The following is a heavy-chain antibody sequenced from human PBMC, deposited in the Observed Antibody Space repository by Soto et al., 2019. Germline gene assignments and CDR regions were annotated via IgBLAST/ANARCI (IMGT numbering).Heavy chain of an antibody. V-gene: IGHV3-7*03. CDR1: GFTFSDYW. J-gene: IGHJ2*01. Sequence: EVQLAESGGDLVQSGGSLRLSCATSGFTFSDYWMNWVRQARGKGLEWVARIREDGGETHYVDSVKGRFTISRDNARKSLYLQMNNLRVDDPAVYYCARYGVTCVGNDCRRQFVSRGR. CDR2: IREDGGET. D-gene: IGHD2-21*01. CDR3: ARYGVTCVGNDCRRQFVS.